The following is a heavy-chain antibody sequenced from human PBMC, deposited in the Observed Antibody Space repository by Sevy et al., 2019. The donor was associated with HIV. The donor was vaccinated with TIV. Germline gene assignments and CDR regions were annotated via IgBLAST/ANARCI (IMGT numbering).Heavy chain of an antibody. J-gene: IGHJ6*02. CDR3: ARDPGGHYPIYGMDV. D-gene: IGHD2-15*01. V-gene: IGHV3-30-3*01. CDR2: MSDDGSDK. Sequence: GGSLRLSCAASGFTFSTYFMHWVRQAPGKGLEWVAVMSDDGSDKNYADSVKGRFTVSRDNSKNTLYLQMNSLRAEDTAVYYCARDPGGHYPIYGMDVWGQGTTVTVSS. CDR1: GFTFSTYF.